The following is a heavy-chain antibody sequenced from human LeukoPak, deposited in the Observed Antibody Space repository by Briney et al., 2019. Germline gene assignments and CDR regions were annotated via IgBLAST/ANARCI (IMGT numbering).Heavy chain of an antibody. CDR3: AKDQRYYDSSGSFDY. V-gene: IGHV3-9*01. Sequence: LSLTCTVSGGSISSYHWSWVRQAPGKGLEWVSGISWNSGSIGYADSVKGRFTISRDNAKNSLYLQMNSLRAEDTALYYCAKDQRYYDSSGSFDYWGQGTLVTVSS. CDR2: ISWNSGSI. D-gene: IGHD3-22*01. CDR1: GGSISSYH. J-gene: IGHJ4*02.